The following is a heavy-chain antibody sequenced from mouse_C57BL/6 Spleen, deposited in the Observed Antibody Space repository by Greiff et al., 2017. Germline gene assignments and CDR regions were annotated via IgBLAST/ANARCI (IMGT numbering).Heavy chain of an antibody. Sequence: EVQLQQSVAELVRPGASVKLSCTASGFNIKNTYMHWVKQRPEQGLEWIGRIDPANGSTNYDTKFQGKATITADTSSNTAYLQLSSLTSEDTAIYYGARPSTRSRTRVLAYWGQGTLVTVSA. V-gene: IGHV14-3*01. J-gene: IGHJ3*01. CDR2: IDPANGST. CDR3: ARPSTRSRTRVLAY. D-gene: IGHD2-4*01. CDR1: GFNIKNTY.